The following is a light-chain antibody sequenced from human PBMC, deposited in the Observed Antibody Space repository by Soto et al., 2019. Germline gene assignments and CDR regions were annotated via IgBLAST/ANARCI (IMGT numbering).Light chain of an antibody. V-gene: IGLV8-61*01. J-gene: IGLJ2*01. CDR3: VLYMGSGTVV. CDR1: SGSVSTSYY. Sequence: VVTQEPSFSVSPGGTVPLTCGLSSGSVSTSYYPSWYQQTPGQAPRTLIYSTNTRSSGVPDRFSGSILGNKAALTITGAQADDESDYYCVLYMGSGTVVFGGGTKVTVL. CDR2: STN.